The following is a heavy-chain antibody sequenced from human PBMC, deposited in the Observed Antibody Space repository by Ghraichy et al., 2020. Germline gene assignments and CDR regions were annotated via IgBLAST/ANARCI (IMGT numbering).Heavy chain of an antibody. D-gene: IGHD3-3*01. V-gene: IGHV3-23*01. CDR1: GFTFSSYA. CDR3: AKEGLRFLEWLLQDYYYGMDV. Sequence: GESLNISCAASGFTFSSYAMSWVRQAPGKGLEWVSAISGSGGSTYYADSVKGRFTISRDNSKNTLYLQMNSLRAEDTAVYYCAKEGLRFLEWLLQDYYYGMDVWGQGTTVTVSS. CDR2: ISGSGGST. J-gene: IGHJ6*02.